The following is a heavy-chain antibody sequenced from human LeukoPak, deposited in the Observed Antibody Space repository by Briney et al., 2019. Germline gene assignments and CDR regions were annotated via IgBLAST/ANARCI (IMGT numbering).Heavy chain of an antibody. V-gene: IGHV4-39*01. D-gene: IGHD3-22*01. CDR1: GGSISSGDYY. J-gene: IGHJ4*02. CDR2: IYYSGST. CDR3: ARIMGYDSSGYYSPLDY. Sequence: SQTLSLTCTVSGGSISSGDYYWSWIRQPPGKGLEWIGSIYYSGSTYYNPSLKSRVTISVDTSKNQFSLKLSSVTAADTAVYYCARIMGYDSSGYYSPLDYWGQGTLVTVSS.